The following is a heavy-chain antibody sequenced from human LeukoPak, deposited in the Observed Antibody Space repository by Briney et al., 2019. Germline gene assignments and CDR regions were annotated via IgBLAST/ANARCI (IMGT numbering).Heavy chain of an antibody. CDR2: IYTSGST. CDR1: GGSISSGSYY. J-gene: IGHJ4*02. CDR3: ARVWAYYYEAQN. V-gene: IGHV4-61*02. D-gene: IGHD3-22*01. Sequence: PSETLSLTCTVSGGSISSGSYYWSRIRQPAGKGLEWIGRIYTSGSTNYNPSLKSRVTISVDTSKNQFSLKLSSVTAADTAVYYCARVWAYYYEAQNWGQGTLVTVSS.